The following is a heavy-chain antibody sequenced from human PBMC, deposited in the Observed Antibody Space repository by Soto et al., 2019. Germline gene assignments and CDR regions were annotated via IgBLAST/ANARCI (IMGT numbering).Heavy chain of an antibody. Sequence: ASVKVSCKASGYTFTGYYMHWVRQAPGQGLEWMGWINPNSGGTNYAQKFQGRVTMTRDTSISTAYMELSRLSSDDTAVYYCARNLAVAGRGDDAFDIWGQGTMVTVSS. CDR2: INPNSGGT. D-gene: IGHD6-19*01. CDR3: ARNLAVAGRGDDAFDI. V-gene: IGHV1-2*02. CDR1: GYTFTGYY. J-gene: IGHJ3*02.